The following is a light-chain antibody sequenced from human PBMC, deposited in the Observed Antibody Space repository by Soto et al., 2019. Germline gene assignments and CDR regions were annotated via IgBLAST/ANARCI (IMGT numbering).Light chain of an antibody. CDR1: QSVTSN. CDR3: QRYNNFPPYA. J-gene: IGKJ2*01. Sequence: EIVMTQSPATLSVSPGERATLSCRASQSVTSNLAWYQQKPGQAPRLLIYGASTRATGIPARFSGSGSGTEFTLTISSLQFEDFAVYYCQRYNNFPPYAFGHGTKMQVK. V-gene: IGKV3-15*01. CDR2: GAS.